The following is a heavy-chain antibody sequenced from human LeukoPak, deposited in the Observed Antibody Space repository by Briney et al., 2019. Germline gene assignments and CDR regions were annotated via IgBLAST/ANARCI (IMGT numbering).Heavy chain of an antibody. CDR3: ARVSHSDWLYFDY. V-gene: IGHV1-2*02. CDR1: GYTFTGYY. D-gene: IGHD2-21*02. J-gene: IGHJ4*02. Sequence: ASVKVSCKASGYTFTGYYMHWVRQAPGQGLEWMGWINTNSGGTNYAQKFQGRVTMTRDTSISTAYMELSRLRSDDTAVYYCARVSHSDWLYFDYWGQGTLVTVSS. CDR2: INTNSGGT.